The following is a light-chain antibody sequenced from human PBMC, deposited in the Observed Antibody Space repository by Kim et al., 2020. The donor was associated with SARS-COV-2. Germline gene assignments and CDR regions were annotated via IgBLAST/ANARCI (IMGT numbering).Light chain of an antibody. CDR1: QSVNRQ. J-gene: IGKJ1*01. Sequence: LSPGERATLSCMASQSVNRQLAWYQQKPGRAPRLLIFDSSTRATGIPARFSGTGSGTDFTLTISRLEPDDFAVYYCQQRTHWPRTFGQGTKVDIK. CDR2: DSS. V-gene: IGKV3-11*01. CDR3: QQRTHWPRT.